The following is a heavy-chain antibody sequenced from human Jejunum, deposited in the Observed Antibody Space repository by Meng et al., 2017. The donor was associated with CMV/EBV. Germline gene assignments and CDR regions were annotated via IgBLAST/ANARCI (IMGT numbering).Heavy chain of an antibody. Sequence: LACAASGFPFGAYYMTWVRQAPGKGLEWVSYITGSGDIIYYADSVKGRFTTSRDNAKSSLYLEINSLRAEDTAVYYCARGNYGFDYWGQGTLVTVSS. D-gene: IGHD4-17*01. J-gene: IGHJ4*02. CDR1: GFPFGAYY. CDR3: ARGNYGFDY. V-gene: IGHV3-11*01. CDR2: ITGSGDII.